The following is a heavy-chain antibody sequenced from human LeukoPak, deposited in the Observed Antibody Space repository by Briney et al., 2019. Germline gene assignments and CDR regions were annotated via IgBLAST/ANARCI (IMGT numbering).Heavy chain of an antibody. J-gene: IGHJ4*02. CDR3: ARDQTGSLDY. D-gene: IGHD1-26*01. CDR1: GFTFSNTW. CDR2: IKQDGSTR. V-gene: IGHV3-7*01. Sequence: GGSLRLSCAASGFTFSNTWMAWVRQAPGKGLEWVANIKQDGSTRHCVDSVKGRFTISRDNAKKSLYLQMNSLRAEDTAVYYCARDQTGSLDYWGQGTLVTVSS.